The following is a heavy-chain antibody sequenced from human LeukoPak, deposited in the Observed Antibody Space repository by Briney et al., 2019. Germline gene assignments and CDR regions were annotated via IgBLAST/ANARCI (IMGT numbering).Heavy chain of an antibody. CDR2: ISSSGSTI. Sequence: GGSLRLSCAASGFTFSRYEMNWVRESPGKGLEWVSYISSSGSTIHYADSVKGRFTISRDNAKNSLYLQMNSLRAEDTAVYYCAELGITMIGGAWGKGTTVTISS. V-gene: IGHV3-48*03. J-gene: IGHJ6*04. D-gene: IGHD3-10*02. CDR3: AELGITMIGGA. CDR1: GFTFSRYE.